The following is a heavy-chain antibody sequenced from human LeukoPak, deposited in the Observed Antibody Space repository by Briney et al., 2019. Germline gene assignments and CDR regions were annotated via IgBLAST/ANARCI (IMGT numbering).Heavy chain of an antibody. D-gene: IGHD2-8*01. Sequence: PSETLCLTCAVYGGSFSGYYWSWIRQPPGKGLEWIGEINHSGSTNYNPSLKSRVTISVDTSKNQFSLKLSSVTAADTAVYYCAREQSVLMVYAAPFDPWGQGTLVTVSS. CDR2: INHSGST. J-gene: IGHJ5*02. CDR1: GGSFSGYY. V-gene: IGHV4-34*01. CDR3: AREQSVLMVYAAPFDP.